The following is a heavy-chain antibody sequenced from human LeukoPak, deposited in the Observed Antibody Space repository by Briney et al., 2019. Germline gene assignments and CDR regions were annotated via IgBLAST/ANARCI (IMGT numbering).Heavy chain of an antibody. Sequence: GASVKVSCKASGYTFSGYYIHWVRQAPGQGLEWMGWMNPKTGDTDYAEKFRGRLTMTWDTSITTAYMELNRLKSDDTAVYYCTRGAADEDFDYWGQGNLVTVSS. CDR2: MNPKTGDT. V-gene: IGHV1-2*02. D-gene: IGHD5-24*01. CDR3: TRGAADEDFDY. CDR1: GYTFSGYY. J-gene: IGHJ4*02.